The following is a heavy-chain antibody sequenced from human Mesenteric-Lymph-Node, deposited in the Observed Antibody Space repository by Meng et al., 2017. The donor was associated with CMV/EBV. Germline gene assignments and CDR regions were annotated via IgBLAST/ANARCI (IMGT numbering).Heavy chain of an antibody. CDR2: ISSRSDYI. J-gene: IGHJ6*02. V-gene: IGHV3-21*01. CDR1: GFTFSSSG. D-gene: IGHD3-3*01. Sequence: GGSLRLSCTASGFTFSSSGMNWVRQAPGKGLEWLSTISSRSDYIYYAESVKGRFTISRDNAKNSLYLQMNSLRAEDTAVYYCAKNLNYDFWNGSDMDVWGQGTTVTVSS. CDR3: AKNLNYDFWNGSDMDV.